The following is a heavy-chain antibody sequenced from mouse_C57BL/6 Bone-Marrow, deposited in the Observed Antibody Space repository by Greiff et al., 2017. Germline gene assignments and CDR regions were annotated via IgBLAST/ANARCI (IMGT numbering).Heavy chain of an antibody. J-gene: IGHJ2*01. V-gene: IGHV3-6*01. Sequence: DVQLQESGPGLVKPSQSLSLTCSVTGYSITSGYYWNWIRQFPGNKLEWMGYISYDGSNNYNPSLKNRISITRDTSKNQFFLKLNSVTTEDTATYYCAREENDGYFDYWGQGTTLTVSS. CDR2: ISYDGSN. CDR3: AREENDGYFDY. CDR1: GYSITSGYY. D-gene: IGHD2-3*01.